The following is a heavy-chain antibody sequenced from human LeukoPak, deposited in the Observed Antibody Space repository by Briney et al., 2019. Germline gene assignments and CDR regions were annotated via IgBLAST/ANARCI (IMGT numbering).Heavy chain of an antibody. D-gene: IGHD3-9*01. V-gene: IGHV1-69*13. CDR3: ARDLVGSHTSYSSGAWDY. J-gene: IGHJ4*02. CDR1: VGTFSNYA. CDR2: IIPIFDTA. Sequence: SVKVSCKASVGTFSNYATSWVRPAPGQGLEWMGRIIPIFDTADYAQKFQGRLTITADEATSTAYMELSSLRAEDKAVYYCARDLVGSHTSYSSGAWDYWGQGTLVTVSS.